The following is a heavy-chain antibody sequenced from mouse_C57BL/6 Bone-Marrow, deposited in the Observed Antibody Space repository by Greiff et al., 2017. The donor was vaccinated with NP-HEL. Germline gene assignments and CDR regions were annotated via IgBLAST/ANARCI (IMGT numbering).Heavy chain of an antibody. CDR1: GYTFTDYY. V-gene: IGHV1-26*01. Sequence: EVQLQQSGPELVKPGASVKISCKASGYTFTDYYMNWVKQSHGKSLEWIGDINPNNGGTSYNQKFKGKATLTVDKSSSTAYMELRSLTSEDSAVYYCGAWYFDYWGQGTTLTVSS. CDR3: GAWYFDY. J-gene: IGHJ2*01. CDR2: INPNNGGT.